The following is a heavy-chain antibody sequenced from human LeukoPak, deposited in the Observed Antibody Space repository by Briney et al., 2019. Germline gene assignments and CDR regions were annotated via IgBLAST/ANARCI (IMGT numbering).Heavy chain of an antibody. D-gene: IGHD2-2*01. J-gene: IGHJ6*02. CDR3: ARDAGHQLSRRNYYAMDV. Sequence: SESLSLTCTVSGASISSSSYYWGWIRQPPGKGLEWIGSIYYGGSTYYNPSLKSRVTISVDTSKNQFSLKVNSVTAADTAVYYCARDAGHQLSRRNYYAMDVWGQGTTVTVSS. CDR2: IYYGGST. V-gene: IGHV4-39*07. CDR1: GASISSSSYY.